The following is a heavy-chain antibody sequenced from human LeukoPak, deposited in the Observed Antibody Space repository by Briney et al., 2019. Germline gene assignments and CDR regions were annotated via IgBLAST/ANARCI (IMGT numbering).Heavy chain of an antibody. CDR2: IKTDGSES. CDR1: GFTFSSYA. J-gene: IGHJ4*02. CDR3: ARHGVYCFDC. D-gene: IGHD3-10*01. Sequence: GGSLRLSCAASGFTFSSYAMSWVRQAPGKGLEWVANIKTDGSESYYVDSVKGRFAISRDNAKNSLILQMNSLGAEDTALYYCARHGVYCFDCWGQGTLVTVSS. V-gene: IGHV3-7*01.